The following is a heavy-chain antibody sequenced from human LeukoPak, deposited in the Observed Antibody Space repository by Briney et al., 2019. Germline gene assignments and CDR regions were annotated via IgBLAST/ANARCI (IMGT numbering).Heavy chain of an antibody. CDR1: GYTFTGYY. CDR2: IRSKANSYAT. D-gene: IGHD4-17*01. Sequence: KVSCKASGYTFTGYYMHWVRQASGKGLEWVGRIRSKANSYATAYAASVKGRFTISRDDSKNTAYLQMNSLKTEDTAVYYCTRINRPTTVYAFDIWGQGTMVTVSS. J-gene: IGHJ3*02. CDR3: TRINRPTTVYAFDI. V-gene: IGHV3-73*01.